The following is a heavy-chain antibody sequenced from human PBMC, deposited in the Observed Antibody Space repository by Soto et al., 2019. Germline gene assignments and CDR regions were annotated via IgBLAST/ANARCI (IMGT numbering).Heavy chain of an antibody. Sequence: PGGSLRLSCAASGFTFSNYAMSWVRQAPGKGLEWVSTISDSGGSTYYADSVKGRFTISRDNSKNTLYLQMTSLRAEDTAVYYCAADRGDGGRLGWFDPWGQGTLVTVSS. J-gene: IGHJ5*02. CDR2: ISDSGGST. CDR1: GFTFSNYA. CDR3: AADRGDGGRLGWFDP. D-gene: IGHD2-15*01. V-gene: IGHV3-23*01.